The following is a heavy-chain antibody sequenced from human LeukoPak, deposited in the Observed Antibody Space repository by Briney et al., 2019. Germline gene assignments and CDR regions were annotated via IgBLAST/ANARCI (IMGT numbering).Heavy chain of an antibody. CDR2: IRSKVNSYAT. J-gene: IGHJ4*02. Sequence: GGSLRLSCAASGFTFSGSAMHWVRQASGKGLEWVGRIRSKVNSYATAYAASVKGRFTISRDDSKNMAYLQMNSLKTEDTAVYYRTKLALTGTTNYWGQGTLVTVSS. CDR3: TKLALTGTTNY. V-gene: IGHV3-73*01. CDR1: GFTFSGSA. D-gene: IGHD1-7*01.